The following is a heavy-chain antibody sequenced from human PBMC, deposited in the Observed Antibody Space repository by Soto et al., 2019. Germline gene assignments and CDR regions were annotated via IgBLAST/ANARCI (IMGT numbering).Heavy chain of an antibody. Sequence: QVQLQQWGAGLLKPSETLSLTCAVYGGSFSAYYWSWIRQPPGKGLEWIGEINHSGSTTYNPSLNCRVTISVDRSKNQFSLKLGSVTAADTALYYCARGVGYAGVDYWGQGTLVTVSS. CDR3: ARGVGYAGVDY. J-gene: IGHJ4*02. CDR1: GGSFSAYY. CDR2: INHSGST. V-gene: IGHV4-34*01. D-gene: IGHD5-12*01.